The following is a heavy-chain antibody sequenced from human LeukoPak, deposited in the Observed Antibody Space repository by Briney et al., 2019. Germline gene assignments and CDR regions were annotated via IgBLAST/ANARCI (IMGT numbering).Heavy chain of an antibody. CDR2: IYHSGST. CDR1: GYSISSGYY. CDR3: ARSPYSGSYYFDY. D-gene: IGHD1-26*01. V-gene: IGHV4-38-2*02. J-gene: IGHJ4*02. Sequence: PSETLSLTCTVSGYSISSGYYWGWIRQPPGKGLEWIGSIYHSGSTYYNPSLKSRVTISVDTSRNQFSLKLSSVTAADTAVYYCARSPYSGSYYFDYWGQGTLVTVSS.